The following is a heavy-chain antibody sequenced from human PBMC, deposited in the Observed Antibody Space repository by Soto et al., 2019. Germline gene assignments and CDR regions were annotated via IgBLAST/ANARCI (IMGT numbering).Heavy chain of an antibody. CDR3: ANFLNHPPGGWEPAEIIAVAGMSVY. V-gene: IGHV3-23*01. J-gene: IGHJ4*02. CDR1: GLTFSSYA. Sequence: GGSLRLSWAASGLTFSSYAMSWVRQAPGKGLEWVSAIIGSGGSTYYADSVKGRFTISRDNSKNTLYLQMNSLRAEDTAVYYCANFLNHPPGGWEPAEIIAVAGMSVYWGQGTLVTVSS. D-gene: IGHD6-19*01. CDR2: IIGSGGST.